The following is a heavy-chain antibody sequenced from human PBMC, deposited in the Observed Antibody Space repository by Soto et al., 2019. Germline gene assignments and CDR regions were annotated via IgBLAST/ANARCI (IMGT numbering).Heavy chain of an antibody. J-gene: IGHJ3*02. V-gene: IGHV3-21*01. CDR2: ISSSSSYI. CDR3: ARDLYGDYWPHAFDI. CDR1: GFTFSSYS. Sequence: EVQLVESGGGLVKPGGSLRLSCAASGFTFSSYSMNWVRQAPGKGLEWVSSISSSSSYIYYADSVKGRFTISRDNAKNSRYLQMNSLRAENTAVYYCARDLYGDYWPHAFDIWGQGTMVTVSS. D-gene: IGHD4-17*01.